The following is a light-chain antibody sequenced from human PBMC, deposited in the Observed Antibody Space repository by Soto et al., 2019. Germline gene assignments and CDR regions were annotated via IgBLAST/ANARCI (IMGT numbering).Light chain of an antibody. Sequence: DLQMTQSPSTLSASVGDRVTITCRASHSISSWLAWYQQKPGKAPKLLIYDASNLESGVPSRFSGSGSGTEFPLNISNLQPDDFATYYCQQYNSYSWTFGQGTKVEIK. CDR3: QQYNSYSWT. J-gene: IGKJ1*01. CDR1: HSISSW. CDR2: DAS. V-gene: IGKV1-5*01.